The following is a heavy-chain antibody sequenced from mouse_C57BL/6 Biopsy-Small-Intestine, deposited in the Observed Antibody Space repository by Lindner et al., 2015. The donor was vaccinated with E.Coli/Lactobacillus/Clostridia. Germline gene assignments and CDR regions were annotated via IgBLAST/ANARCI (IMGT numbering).Heavy chain of an antibody. CDR1: GFNIKDDY. D-gene: IGHD2-4*01. J-gene: IGHJ3*01. CDR2: IDPASGNT. Sequence: VQLQESGAELVRPGASVKLSCTASGFNIKDDYMHWVKQRPEQGLEWIGRIDPASGNTKSAPKFQDKATITADTSSNTAYVQLSSLTSEDTAVYYCARSTTMITAWFAYWGQGTLVTVSA. V-gene: IGHV14-3*01. CDR3: ARSTTMITAWFAY.